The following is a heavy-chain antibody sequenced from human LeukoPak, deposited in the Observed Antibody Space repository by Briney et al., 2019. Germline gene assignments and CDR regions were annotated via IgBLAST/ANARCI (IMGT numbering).Heavy chain of an antibody. CDR2: INPNSGGT. CDR3: ARWSAVGYYLGLDY. V-gene: IGHV1-2*04. Sequence: ASVKVSCKASGYTFTGYYIHWVRQAPGQGLEWMGWINPNSGGTNYAQKFQGWVTMTRDTSISTAYMELSRLRSDDTAVHYCARWSAVGYYLGLDYWGQGTLVTVSS. CDR1: GYTFTGYY. J-gene: IGHJ4*02. D-gene: IGHD5-12*01.